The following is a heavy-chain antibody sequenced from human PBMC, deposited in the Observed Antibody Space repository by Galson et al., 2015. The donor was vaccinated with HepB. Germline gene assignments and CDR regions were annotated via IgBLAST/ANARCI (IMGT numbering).Heavy chain of an antibody. J-gene: IGHJ4*02. D-gene: IGHD5-24*01. Sequence: SVKVSCKASGYTLSSSGITWVRQAPGQGLEWMGWISVYNGNRNYAQKFQGRVAMTTDTSTSTAYMGLRNLRSDDTAVYYCALSRDGYNWGYWGQGTQVTVSS. CDR2: ISVYNGNR. V-gene: IGHV1-18*04. CDR1: GYTLSSSG. CDR3: ALSRDGYNWGY.